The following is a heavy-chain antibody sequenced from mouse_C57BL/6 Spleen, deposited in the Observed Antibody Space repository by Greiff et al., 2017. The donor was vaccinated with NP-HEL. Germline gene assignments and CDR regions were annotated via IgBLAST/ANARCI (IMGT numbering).Heavy chain of an antibody. CDR2: IDPSDSYT. CDR1: GYTFTSYW. CDR3: ARRGERGPAMDY. D-gene: IGHD3-3*01. V-gene: IGHV1-69*01. J-gene: IGHJ4*01. Sequence: QVQLQQPGAELVMPGASVKLSCKASGYTFTSYWMHWVKQRPGQGLEWIGEIDPSDSYTNYNQKFKGKSTLTVDKSSSTAYMQLSSLTSEDSAVYYCARRGERGPAMDYWGQGTSVTVSS.